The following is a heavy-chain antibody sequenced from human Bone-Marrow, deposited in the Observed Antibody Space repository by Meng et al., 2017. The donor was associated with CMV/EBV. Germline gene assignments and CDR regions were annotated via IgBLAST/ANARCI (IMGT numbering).Heavy chain of an antibody. CDR3: ARDGARYCTNGVCSPYYFDY. CDR2: IYHSGST. CDR1: GYSISSGYY. V-gene: IGHV4-38-2*02. D-gene: IGHD2-8*01. J-gene: IGHJ4*02. Sequence: SETLSLTCTVSGYSISSGYYWGWIRQPPGKGLEWIGSIYHSGSTYYNPSLKSRVTISVDTSKNQFSLKLSSVTAADTAVYYCARDGARYCTNGVCSPYYFDYWGQRTLVTVSS.